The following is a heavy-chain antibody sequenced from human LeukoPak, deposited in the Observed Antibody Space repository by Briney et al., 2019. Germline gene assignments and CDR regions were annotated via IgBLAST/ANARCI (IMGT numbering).Heavy chain of an antibody. D-gene: IGHD3-16*01. CDR3: ARGGMITFGGDDYDAFDI. Sequence: GGSLRLSCAAAGFTFGDYYMSWIRQAPGKGLEWVSYISSSGSTIYYADSVKGRFTISRDNAKNSLYLQMNSLRAEDTAVYYCARGGMITFGGDDYDAFDIWGQGTMVTVSS. J-gene: IGHJ3*02. CDR2: ISSSGSTI. CDR1: GFTFGDYY. V-gene: IGHV3-11*01.